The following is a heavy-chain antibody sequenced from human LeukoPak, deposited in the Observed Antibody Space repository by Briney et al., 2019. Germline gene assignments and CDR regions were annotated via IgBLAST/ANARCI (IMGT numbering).Heavy chain of an antibody. CDR1: RNTFSSYF. CDR3: GRVTLYAFDI. J-gene: IGHJ3*02. D-gene: IGHD4-23*01. V-gene: IGHV1-46*01. CDR2: ISPSGGTT. Sequence: ASVKVSCKASRNTFSSYFIHWVRQAPGHGLEWMGIISPSGGTTSYAQEFQGRVTMTRDTSTSTVYMELSSLRSEDTAVYYCGRVTLYAFDIWGQGTMVTVSS.